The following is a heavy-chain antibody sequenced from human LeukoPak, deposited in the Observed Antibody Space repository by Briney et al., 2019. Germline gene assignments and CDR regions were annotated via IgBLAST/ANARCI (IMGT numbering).Heavy chain of an antibody. CDR2: IYYSGST. V-gene: IGHV4-59*01. J-gene: IGHJ4*02. CDR3: ARFNYDSSGYYYPDY. CDR1: GGSISSYY. D-gene: IGHD3-22*01. Sequence: SETLSLTCTVSGGSISSYYWSWIRQPPGKGLEWIGYIYYSGSTNYNPSLKSRVTISVDTSKNQFSLKLSSVTAADTAVYYCARFNYDSSGYYYPDYWGQGTLVTVSS.